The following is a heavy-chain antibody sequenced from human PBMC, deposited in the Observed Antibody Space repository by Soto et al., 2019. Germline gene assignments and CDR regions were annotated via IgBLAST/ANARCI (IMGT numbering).Heavy chain of an antibody. CDR1: GGSISSGDYY. J-gene: IGHJ4*02. Sequence: SETLSLTCTVSGGSISSGDYYWSWIRQPPGKGLEWIGYIYYSGSTYYNPSLKSRVTISVDTSKNQFSLKLSSVTAADTAVYYCARALGGYEVDYWGQGTLVTVSS. CDR3: ARALGGYEVDY. CDR2: IYYSGST. D-gene: IGHD5-12*01. V-gene: IGHV4-30-4*01.